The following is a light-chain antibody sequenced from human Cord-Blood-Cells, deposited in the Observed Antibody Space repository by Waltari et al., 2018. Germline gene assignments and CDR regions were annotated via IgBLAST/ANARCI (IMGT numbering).Light chain of an antibody. J-gene: IGKJ4*01. V-gene: IGKV3-15*01. CDR1: QCVSSN. Sequence: EIVMTQSPATLSVSPGERATLSCRASQCVSSNLAWYQQKPGQAPRLLSYGASTRATGIPARFSGSGSGTEFTLTISSLQSEDFAVYYCQQYNNWPPLTFGGGTKVEIK. CDR2: GAS. CDR3: QQYNNWPPLT.